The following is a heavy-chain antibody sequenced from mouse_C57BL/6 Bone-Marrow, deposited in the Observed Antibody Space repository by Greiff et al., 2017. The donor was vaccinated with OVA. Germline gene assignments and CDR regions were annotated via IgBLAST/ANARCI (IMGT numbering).Heavy chain of an antibody. CDR2: LSYDGSN. V-gene: IGHV3-6*01. CDR1: GYSITSGYY. D-gene: IGHD1-1*01. J-gene: IGHJ1*03. Sequence: DVKLQESGPGLVKPSQSLSLTCSVTGYSITSGYYWNWIRQFPGNKLEWMGYLSYDGSNNYNPSLKNRISITRDTSKNQFFLKLNSVTTEDTATYYCATRGSSSRWYFDVWGTGTTVTVSS. CDR3: ATRGSSSRWYFDV.